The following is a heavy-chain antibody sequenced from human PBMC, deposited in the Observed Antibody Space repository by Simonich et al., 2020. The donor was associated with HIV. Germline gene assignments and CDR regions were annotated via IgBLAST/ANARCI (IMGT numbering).Heavy chain of an antibody. CDR2: ISRSSSYI. Sequence: EVQLVESGGGLVKPGGSLRLSCAASGFTFSSYSMNWVRQAPGKGLEWVSSISRSSSYIYYADSVKGRFTISRDNAKNSLYLQRNSLRAEDTAVYYCARDGRKGSSTSCSDYWGQGTLVTVSS. CDR3: ARDGRKGSSTSCSDY. J-gene: IGHJ4*02. V-gene: IGHV3-21*01. CDR1: GFTFSSYS. D-gene: IGHD2-2*01.